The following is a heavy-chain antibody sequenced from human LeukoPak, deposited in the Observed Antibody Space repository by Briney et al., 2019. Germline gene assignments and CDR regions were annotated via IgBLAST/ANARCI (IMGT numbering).Heavy chain of an antibody. CDR1: GYTLTELS. Sequence: ASVKVSCKVSGYTLTELSMHWVRQAPGKGLEWMGGFDPEDVETIYAQKFQGRVTMTEDTSTDTAYMELSSLRSEDTAVYYCATAPVVGYCSGGSCYGVDYWGQGTLVTVSS. J-gene: IGHJ4*02. CDR3: ATAPVVGYCSGGSCYGVDY. CDR2: FDPEDVET. V-gene: IGHV1-24*01. D-gene: IGHD2-15*01.